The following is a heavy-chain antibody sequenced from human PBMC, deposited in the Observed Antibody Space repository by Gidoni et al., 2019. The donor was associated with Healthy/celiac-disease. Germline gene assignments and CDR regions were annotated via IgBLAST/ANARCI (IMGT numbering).Heavy chain of an antibody. D-gene: IGHD3-3*01. Sequence: QVQLQQWGAGLLKPSETLSLTCAVYGGSFSGYYWSWIRQPPGKGLEWIGEINHSGSTNYNTSLKSRVTISVDTSKNQFSLKLSSVTAADTAVYYCARGRQYYDFWSGRDYYYYGMDVWGQGTTVTVSS. CDR1: GGSFSGYY. CDR3: ARGRQYYDFWSGRDYYYYGMDV. J-gene: IGHJ6*02. V-gene: IGHV4-34*01. CDR2: INHSGST.